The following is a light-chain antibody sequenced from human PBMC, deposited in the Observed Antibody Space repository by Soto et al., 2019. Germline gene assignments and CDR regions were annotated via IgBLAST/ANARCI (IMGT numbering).Light chain of an antibody. Sequence: EIVMTQSPATLSVSPGESVTLSCRASQTVASRIAWYQQKPGQAPSLLIYGASTRATGVPDRFSGTGTGTEFTLTISSLKSEDYAVYYCQQYKSWPPITFGQGTRLEIK. CDR3: QQYKSWPPIT. V-gene: IGKV3-15*01. CDR1: QTVASR. J-gene: IGKJ5*01. CDR2: GAS.